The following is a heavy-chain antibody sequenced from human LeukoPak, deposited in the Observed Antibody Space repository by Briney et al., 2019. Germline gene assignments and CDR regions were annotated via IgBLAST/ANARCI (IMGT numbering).Heavy chain of an antibody. J-gene: IGHJ5*02. CDR2: VDPEDGET. CDR3: ARGENGYNENWFDP. V-gene: IGHV1-69-2*01. D-gene: IGHD5-24*01. CDR1: GFTFTYYF. Sequence: ASVKVSCKASGFTFTYYFMHWVQQAPGKGLEWMGRVDPEDGETIYAETFQGRVTITGDTATDTTYMELSSLRSEDTAVYYCARGENGYNENWFDPWGQGTLVTVSS.